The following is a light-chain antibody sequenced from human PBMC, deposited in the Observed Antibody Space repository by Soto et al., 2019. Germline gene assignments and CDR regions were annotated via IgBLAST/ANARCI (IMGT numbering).Light chain of an antibody. CDR1: QSVSSY. Sequence: EIVLTQSPATLSLSPGERATLSCRASQSVSSYLAWYQQKPGQAPRLLIYDASNRANGIPARFSGSGSGTDFTLTISSREHEDFAVYYCQQRSNWPPFTFGPGTKVDIK. CDR3: QQRSNWPPFT. CDR2: DAS. J-gene: IGKJ3*01. V-gene: IGKV3-11*01.